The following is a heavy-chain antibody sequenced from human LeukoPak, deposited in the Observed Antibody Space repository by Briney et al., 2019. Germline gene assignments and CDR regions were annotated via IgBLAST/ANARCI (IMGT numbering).Heavy chain of an antibody. CDR1: GYTFTGYY. CDR2: INPNSGGT. J-gene: IGHJ5*01. CDR3: ARPDSTVTGWFDS. Sequence: GASVKVSCKASGYTFTGYYMHWVRQAPGQGLEWMGWINPNSGGTNYAQKFQGRVTMTRDTSISTAYMELSRLRSDDTAVYYCARPDSTVTGWFDSWGQGTLVTVSS. V-gene: IGHV1-2*02. D-gene: IGHD4-17*01.